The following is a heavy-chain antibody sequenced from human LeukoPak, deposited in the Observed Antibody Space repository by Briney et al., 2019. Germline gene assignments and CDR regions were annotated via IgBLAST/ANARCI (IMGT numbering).Heavy chain of an antibody. D-gene: IGHD3-9*01. CDR3: AKEEDYDILAYDAFDI. Sequence: GGSLRLAWAAAGFTFSSYGMHWARQAPGKGLGWVAVIWYDVSNKYYAESVKGRFPISRDNYKKTLYLQMNSLRAEDTAVYYCAKEEDYDILAYDAFDIWGQGTMVTVSS. J-gene: IGHJ3*02. V-gene: IGHV3-33*06. CDR2: IWYDVSNK. CDR1: GFTFSSYG.